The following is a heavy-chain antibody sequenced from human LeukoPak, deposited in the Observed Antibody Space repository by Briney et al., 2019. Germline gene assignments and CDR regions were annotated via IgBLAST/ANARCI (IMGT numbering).Heavy chain of an antibody. J-gene: IGHJ3*01. D-gene: IGHD1-1*01. CDR3: ARVASTTRRHDAFDL. Sequence: ASVKVSCKASGYTFTSYYMHWVRQAPGQGLEWMGIINPSGGSTSYAQKFQGRVTMTRDTSISTAYMELNRLRSDDTALYYCARVASTTRRHDAFDLWGQGTMVTVSS. V-gene: IGHV1-46*01. CDR2: INPSGGST. CDR1: GYTFTSYY.